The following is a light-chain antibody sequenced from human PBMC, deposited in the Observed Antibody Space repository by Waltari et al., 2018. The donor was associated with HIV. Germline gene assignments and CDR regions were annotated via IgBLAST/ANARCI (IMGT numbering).Light chain of an antibody. CDR1: SSNIGAGYH. CDR2: GNT. Sequence: QSVLTQLPSVSGAPGQRVTISCTGSSSNIGAGYHVHWFPQLPGTAPKLLIYGNTNRPSGVPDRFSGSKSGTSASLAITGLQAEDEADYYCQSYDSGLTAYVFGTGTKVTVL. V-gene: IGLV1-40*01. J-gene: IGLJ1*01. CDR3: QSYDSGLTAYV.